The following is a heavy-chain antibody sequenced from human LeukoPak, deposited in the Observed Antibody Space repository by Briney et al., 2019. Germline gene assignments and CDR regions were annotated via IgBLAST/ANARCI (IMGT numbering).Heavy chain of an antibody. J-gene: IGHJ4*02. D-gene: IGHD1-26*01. CDR1: GGSFRGYY. V-gene: IGHV4-34*01. CDR3: ARVSVGGTVFDY. Sequence: SETLSLTCAVYGGSFRGYYWSWIRQPPGKGLEWIGEINHSGSTNYNPSLKSRVTISVDTSTNQFSLKLSSVTAAHTAVDYGARVSVGGTVFDYWGQRALVTVSS. CDR2: INHSGST.